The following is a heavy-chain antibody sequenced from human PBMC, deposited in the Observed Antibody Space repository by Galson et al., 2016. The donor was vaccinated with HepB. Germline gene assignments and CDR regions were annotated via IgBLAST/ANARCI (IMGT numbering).Heavy chain of an antibody. D-gene: IGHD1-7*01. CDR3: ARGCPETTYYYYMDV. V-gene: IGHV3-74*01. Sequence: LVWVSRINRAGSTTSYADSVKGRFTITRDNAKNTLYLQIDSLRAEDTAVYYCARGCPETTYYYYMDVWGKGTTVAVSS. CDR2: INRAGSTT. J-gene: IGHJ6*03.